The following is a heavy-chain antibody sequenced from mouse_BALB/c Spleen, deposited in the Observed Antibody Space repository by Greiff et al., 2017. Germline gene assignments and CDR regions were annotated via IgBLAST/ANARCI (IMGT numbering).Heavy chain of an antibody. CDR2: ISDGGSYT. V-gene: IGHV5-4*02. Sequence: EVMLVESGGGLVKPGGSLKLSCAASGFTFSDYYMYWVRQTPEKRLEWVATISDGGSYTYYPDSVKGRFTISRDNAKNNLYLQMSSLKSEDTAMYYCARGGTAYYYAMDYWGQGTSVTVSS. D-gene: IGHD3-3*01. CDR1: GFTFSDYY. J-gene: IGHJ4*01. CDR3: ARGGTAYYYAMDY.